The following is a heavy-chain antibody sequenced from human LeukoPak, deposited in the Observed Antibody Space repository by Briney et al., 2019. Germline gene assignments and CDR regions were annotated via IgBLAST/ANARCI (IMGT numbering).Heavy chain of an antibody. V-gene: IGHV4-39*01. J-gene: IGHJ4*02. D-gene: IGHD5-18*01. Sequence: SETLSLTCTVSGGSISSSSYYWGWIRQPPGRGLEWIGSIYYSGSTYYNPSLKSRVTISVDTSKNQFSLKLSSVTAEDTAVYYCARHSRDTAMVDYWGQGTLVTVSS. CDR2: IYYSGST. CDR1: GGSISSSSYY. CDR3: ARHSRDTAMVDY.